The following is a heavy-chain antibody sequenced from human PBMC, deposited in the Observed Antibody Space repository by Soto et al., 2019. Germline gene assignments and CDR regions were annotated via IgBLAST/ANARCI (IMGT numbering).Heavy chain of an antibody. CDR2: IYPGDSDT. CDR1: GYSFTSYW. CDR3: ARGYCTTTICDPWFDP. J-gene: IGHJ5*02. D-gene: IGHD2-2*01. V-gene: IGHV5-51*01. Sequence: GESLKISCTGVGYSFTSYWIGWVRQMPGKGLEWMGIIYPGDSDTRYSPSFQGQVTISADKSITTAYLQWSSLKASDTAMHYCARGYCTTTICDPWFDPWGQGTLVTVS.